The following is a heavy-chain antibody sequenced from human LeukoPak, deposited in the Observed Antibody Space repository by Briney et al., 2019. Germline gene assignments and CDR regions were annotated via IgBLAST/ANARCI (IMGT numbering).Heavy chain of an antibody. Sequence: ASVKVSCKASGYTFTSYYMHWVRQAPGQGLEWMGIINPSGGSTSYAQKFQGRVTMTRDMSTSTVYMELSSLRSEDTAVYYCARGGSRGYPLTRSLPLDYWGQGTLVTVSS. CDR3: ARGGSRGYPLTRSLPLDY. CDR2: INPSGGST. V-gene: IGHV1-46*01. CDR1: GYTFTSYY. J-gene: IGHJ4*02. D-gene: IGHD2-21*02.